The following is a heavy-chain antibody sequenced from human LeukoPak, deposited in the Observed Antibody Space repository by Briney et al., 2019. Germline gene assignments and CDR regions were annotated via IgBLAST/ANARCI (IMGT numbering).Heavy chain of an antibody. Sequence: GGSLRLSCAASRFTFSSYSMNWVRQAPGKGREWVSYISSSSSYIYYADSVKGRFTISRGNAKNSLYLQMNSLRAEDTALYYCGRHRTASDYWGQGTLVTVSS. J-gene: IGHJ4*02. D-gene: IGHD3-16*02. CDR3: GRHRTASDY. V-gene: IGHV3-21*01. CDR2: ISSSSSYI. CDR1: RFTFSSYS.